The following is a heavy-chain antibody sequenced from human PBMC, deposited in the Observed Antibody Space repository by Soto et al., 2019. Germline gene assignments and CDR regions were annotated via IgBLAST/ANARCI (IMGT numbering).Heavy chain of an antibody. D-gene: IGHD6-6*01. J-gene: IGHJ3*01. V-gene: IGHV3-23*01. CDR1: GFTVSSKY. CDR3: AKDGQYRTDGFDV. CDR2: LSRGGGTT. Sequence: GSLRLSCAASGFTVSSKYMSWVRQAPGKGLEWIAGLSRGGGTTYYADSVKGRFTISRDNSKNTLDLIMNSLKVEDTALYYCAKDGQYRTDGFDVWGQGTMVTVSS.